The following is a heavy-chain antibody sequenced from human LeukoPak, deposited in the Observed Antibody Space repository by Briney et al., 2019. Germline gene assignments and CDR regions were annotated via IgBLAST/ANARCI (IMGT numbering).Heavy chain of an antibody. CDR2: IYYSGST. J-gene: IGHJ5*02. CDR1: GGSISNYY. CDR3: ARQMYSYETDP. D-gene: IGHD3-22*01. V-gene: IGHV4-59*08. Sequence: SETLSLTCTVSGGSISNYYWSWTRQPPGKGLEWIGYIYYSGSTNYNPSLKSRVTISLDTSKNQFSLKLSSVTAADTAVYYCARQMYSYETDPWGQGTLVTVSS.